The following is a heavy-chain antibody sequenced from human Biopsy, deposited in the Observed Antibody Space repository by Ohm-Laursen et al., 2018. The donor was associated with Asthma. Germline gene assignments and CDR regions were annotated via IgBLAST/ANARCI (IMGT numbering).Heavy chain of an antibody. CDR1: GGTFSSYA. J-gene: IGHJ5*02. D-gene: IGHD7-27*01. V-gene: IGHV1-2*06. Sequence: ASVKVSCNASGGTFSSYAISWVRQAPGEGLEWMGRINPNGGATIYAQKFQGRVTMTRDTSISTAYMELSRLTSDDTAVYYCARVQKSPGDRWFDPWGQGTLVTVSS. CDR2: INPNGGAT. CDR3: ARVQKSPGDRWFDP.